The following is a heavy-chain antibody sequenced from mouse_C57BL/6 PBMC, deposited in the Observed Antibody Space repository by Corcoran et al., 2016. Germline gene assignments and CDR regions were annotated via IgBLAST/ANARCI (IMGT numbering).Heavy chain of an antibody. J-gene: IGHJ4*01. CDR2: IYPGSGNT. CDR3: ARSYYGSSYAMDY. CDR1: GYTFTDYY. Sequence: QVQLKQSGAELVRPGASVKLSCKASGYTFTDYYINWVKQRPGQGLEWIARIYPGSGNTYYNEKFKGKATLTAEKSSSTAYMQLSSLTSEDSAVYFCARSYYGSSYAMDYWGQGTSVTVSS. V-gene: IGHV1-76*01. D-gene: IGHD1-1*01.